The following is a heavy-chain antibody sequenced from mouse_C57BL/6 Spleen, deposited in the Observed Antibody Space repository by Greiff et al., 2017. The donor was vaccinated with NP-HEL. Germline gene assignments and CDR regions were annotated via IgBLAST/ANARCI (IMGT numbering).Heavy chain of an antibody. CDR3: ARGTVVATPFDV. J-gene: IGHJ1*03. CDR2: INPGSGGT. CDR1: GYAFTNYL. D-gene: IGHD1-1*01. Sequence: VKLQQSGAELVRPGTSVKVSCKASGYAFTNYLIEWVKQRPGQGLEWIGVINPGSGGTNYNEKFKGKATLTADKSSSTAYMQLSSLTSEDSAVYFCARGTVVATPFDVWGTGTTVTVSS. V-gene: IGHV1-54*01.